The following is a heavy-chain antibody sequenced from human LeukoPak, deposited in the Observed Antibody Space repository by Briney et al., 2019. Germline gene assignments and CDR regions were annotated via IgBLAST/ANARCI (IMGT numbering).Heavy chain of an antibody. J-gene: IGHJ4*02. V-gene: IGHV1-2*04. Sequence: ASVKVSCKASGYTSTGYYMHWVRQAPGQGLEWMGWINPNSGGTNYAQKFQGWVTMTRDTSISTAYMELRSLRSDDTAVYYCARDAARVRGVKKLDWGQGTLVTVSS. CDR1: GYTSTGYY. CDR2: INPNSGGT. CDR3: ARDAARVRGVKKLD. D-gene: IGHD3-10*01.